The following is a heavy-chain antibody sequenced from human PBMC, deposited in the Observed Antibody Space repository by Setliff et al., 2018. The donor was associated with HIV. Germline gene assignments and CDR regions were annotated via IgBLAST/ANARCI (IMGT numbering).Heavy chain of an antibody. J-gene: IGHJ4*02. Sequence: GASVKVSCKTSGGTFSSYSITWVRQAPGQGLEWMGGIIPLFGSADYAQKFQGRIIMTRDTSINTVYMELSSLTSDDTALYYCARQDIPTGYYLFDYWGQGTQVTVSS. CDR1: GGTFSSYS. D-gene: IGHD3-9*01. CDR3: ARQDIPTGYYLFDY. V-gene: IGHV1-69*05. CDR2: IIPLFGSA.